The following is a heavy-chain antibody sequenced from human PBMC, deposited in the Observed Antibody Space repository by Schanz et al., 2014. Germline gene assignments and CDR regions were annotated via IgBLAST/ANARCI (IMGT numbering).Heavy chain of an antibody. V-gene: IGHV4-59*01. CDR1: GGSISSYY. Sequence: QVQLQESGPGLVKPSETLSLTCTVSGGSISSYYWNWIRQPPGKGLEWIGYVYYTGSTTYNPSLKGRVTISVVPSKRQFSLKLSSVTAADTAVYYCARDKVTTLGYYGMDVWGQGTTVTVSS. J-gene: IGHJ6*02. D-gene: IGHD3-10*02. CDR2: VYYTGST. CDR3: ARDKVTTLGYYGMDV.